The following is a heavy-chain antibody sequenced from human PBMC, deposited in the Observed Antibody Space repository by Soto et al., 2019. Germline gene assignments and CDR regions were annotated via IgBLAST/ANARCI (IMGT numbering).Heavy chain of an antibody. D-gene: IGHD2-15*01. CDR2: ISSASTSI. J-gene: IGHJ4*02. Sequence: EVQLVESGGGLVKPGGSLRLSCAASGFTFSSYSMNWVRQAPGKGLEWVSSISSASTSIYYADSVKGRFTISRDNAKNSLSLQMNSLGAEDTAVYYCARARGSATGYDDYWGQGTLVTVSS. CDR3: ARARGSATGYDDY. CDR1: GFTFSSYS. V-gene: IGHV3-21*01.